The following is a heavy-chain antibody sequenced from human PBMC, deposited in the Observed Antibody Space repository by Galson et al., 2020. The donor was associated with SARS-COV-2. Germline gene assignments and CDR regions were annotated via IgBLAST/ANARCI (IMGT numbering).Heavy chain of an antibody. Sequence: SETLSLTCAAYGGSFSGYYWSWIRQPPGKGLEWIGEINHSGSTNYNPSLKSRVTISVDTSTNQFSLKLSSVTAADTAVYYCARGILYYDMLAGADPRYFDYWGQGTLVTVSS. CDR2: INHSGST. V-gene: IGHV4-34*01. CDR1: GGSFSGYY. J-gene: IGHJ4*02. D-gene: IGHD3-9*01. CDR3: ARGILYYDMLAGADPRYFDY.